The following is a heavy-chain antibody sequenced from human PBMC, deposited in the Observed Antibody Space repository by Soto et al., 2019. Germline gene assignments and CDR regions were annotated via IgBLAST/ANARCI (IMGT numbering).Heavy chain of an antibody. J-gene: IGHJ4*02. D-gene: IGHD1-26*01. V-gene: IGHV3-7*01. CDR3: ASDIDPVGATTVDY. CDR1: GFTFSSYW. CDR2: IKQDGSEK. Sequence: GGSLRLSCAASGFTFSSYWMSWVRQAPGKGLEWVANIKQDGSEKYYVDSVKGRFTISRDNAKNSLYLQMNSLRAEDTAVDYCASDIDPVGATTVDYWGQGTLVTVSS.